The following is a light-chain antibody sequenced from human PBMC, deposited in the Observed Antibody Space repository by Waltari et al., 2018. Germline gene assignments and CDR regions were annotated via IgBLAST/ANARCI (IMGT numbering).Light chain of an antibody. J-gene: IGLJ2*01. CDR2: DVN. CDR3: GSWDTSLNLGA. CDR1: NFNVGNNY. V-gene: IGLV1-51*01. Sequence: QSLLTQPPSVSAAPGQKVTISCAGGNFNVGNNYVSWYQVFPGTAPRLLLYDVNMRPSGVPDRFSGSKSGTSATLEITGLQTGDEALYYCGSWDTSLNLGAFGGGTQLTVL.